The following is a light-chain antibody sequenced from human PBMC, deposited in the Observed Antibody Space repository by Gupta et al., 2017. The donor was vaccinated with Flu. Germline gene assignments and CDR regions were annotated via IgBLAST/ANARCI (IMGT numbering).Light chain of an antibody. CDR1: QSGSTN. CDR3: IQYNSGPQGAPWT. V-gene: IGKV3D-15*01. Sequence: SVSAGERATRYCRDSQSGSTNVAWYQQKPGQAPRRLIDGGSSRATGIPARFSGSGSGREFTLRISSLHSEEAAVYYCIQYNSGPQGAPWTFGQGTKVEIK. CDR2: GGS. J-gene: IGKJ1*01.